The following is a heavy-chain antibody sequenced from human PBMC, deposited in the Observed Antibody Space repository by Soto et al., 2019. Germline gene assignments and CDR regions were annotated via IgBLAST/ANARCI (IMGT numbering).Heavy chain of an antibody. Sequence: QVQLQESGPGLVKPSETLSLTCSVSGGSISKYHWSWIRQPPGKGLEWIGYIFYTGSTNYSPSLKSRAPMSADTSKNPFALKLSSVTAADTAVYYCARVPGKDFDWLPPWFDPWGQGTLVTVSS. D-gene: IGHD3-9*01. V-gene: IGHV4-59*01. CDR2: IFYTGST. J-gene: IGHJ5*02. CDR3: ARVPGKDFDWLPPWFDP. CDR1: GGSISKYH.